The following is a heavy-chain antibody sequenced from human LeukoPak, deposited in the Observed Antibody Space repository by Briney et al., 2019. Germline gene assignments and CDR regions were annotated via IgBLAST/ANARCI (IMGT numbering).Heavy chain of an antibody. CDR2: ISAYNGNT. Sequence: RASVKVSCKASGYTFTSYGTSWVRQAPGQGLEWMGWISAYNGNTNYAQKLQGRVTMTTDTSTSTAYMELRSLRSDDTAVYYCARVWAVLRYFNPPDYWGQGTLVTVSS. CDR3: ARVWAVLRYFNPPDY. J-gene: IGHJ4*02. CDR1: GYTFTSYG. V-gene: IGHV1-18*01. D-gene: IGHD3-9*01.